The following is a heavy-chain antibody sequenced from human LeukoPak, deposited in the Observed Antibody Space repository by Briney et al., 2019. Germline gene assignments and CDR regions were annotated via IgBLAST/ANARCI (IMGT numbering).Heavy chain of an antibody. CDR1: GDSVSSNSAA. Sequence: SQTLSLTCAISGDSVSSNSAAWNSIRQSPSRGLEWLGSTYYRFKWYNDYALSVKSRITIKPHTSKNQFSLQLTAVTPEDTAVYYCARDRGSLRYYFDYWGQGTLVTVSS. CDR2: TYYRFKWYN. D-gene: IGHD1-26*01. J-gene: IGHJ4*02. CDR3: ARDRGSLRYYFDY. V-gene: IGHV6-1*01.